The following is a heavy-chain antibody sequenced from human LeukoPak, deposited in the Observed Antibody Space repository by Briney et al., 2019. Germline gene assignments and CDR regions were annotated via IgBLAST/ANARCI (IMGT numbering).Heavy chain of an antibody. CDR1: GGSISSGGYY. J-gene: IGHJ6*04. Sequence: PSETLSLTCTVSGGSISSGGYYWSWIRQHPGKGLEWIGYIYYSGSTYYNPSLKSRVTISVDTSKNQFSLKLSSVTAADTAVYYYARSGRYYGSGSYPYYYYYGMDVWGKGTTVTVSS. CDR2: IYYSGST. V-gene: IGHV4-31*03. CDR3: ARSGRYYGSGSYPYYYYYGMDV. D-gene: IGHD3-10*01.